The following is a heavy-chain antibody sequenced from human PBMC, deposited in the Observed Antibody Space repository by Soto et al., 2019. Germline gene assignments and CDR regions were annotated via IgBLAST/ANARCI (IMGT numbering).Heavy chain of an antibody. D-gene: IGHD2-15*01. J-gene: IGHJ4*02. CDR1: GDSISITSYC. CDR2: IHYSGST. Sequence: SETLSLTCTVSGDSISITSYCWVWVRQPPGKGLEWIGSIHYSGSTHYNPSLQSRVTISGDASKKQFSLKLRSVTAADTAVYYCASTKDETLYFDYWGQGTLVTVSS. CDR3: ASTKDETLYFDY. V-gene: IGHV4-39*01.